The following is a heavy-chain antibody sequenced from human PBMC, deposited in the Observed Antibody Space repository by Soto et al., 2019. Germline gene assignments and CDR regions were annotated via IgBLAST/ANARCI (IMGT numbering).Heavy chain of an antibody. CDR3: ARDDWYTISSGYGMDV. Sequence: QVQLVQSGAEVKKPGASVKVSCKASGYTFTGYYMHWVRQAPGQGLEWMGWINPNSGGTNYAQKFQGRVTMTRDTSISTAYMELSRLRSDDTAVYYCARDDWYTISSGYGMDVWGQGTTVTVSS. D-gene: IGHD3-3*01. CDR2: INPNSGGT. CDR1: GYTFTGYY. V-gene: IGHV1-2*02. J-gene: IGHJ6*02.